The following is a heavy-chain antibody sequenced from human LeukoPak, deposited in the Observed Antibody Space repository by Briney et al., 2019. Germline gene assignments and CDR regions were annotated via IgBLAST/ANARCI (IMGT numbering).Heavy chain of an antibody. V-gene: IGHV4-34*01. CDR2: INHSGST. D-gene: IGHD3-16*02. CDR3: ARRRKFTFGGVIVSAFDI. CDR1: GGSFSGYY. J-gene: IGHJ3*02. Sequence: SETLSLTCAVYGGSFSGYYWSWNRQPPGKGLEWIGEINHSGSTNYNPSLKSRVTISVDTSKNQFSLKLSSVTAADTAVYYCARRRKFTFGGVIVSAFDIWGQGTMVTVSS.